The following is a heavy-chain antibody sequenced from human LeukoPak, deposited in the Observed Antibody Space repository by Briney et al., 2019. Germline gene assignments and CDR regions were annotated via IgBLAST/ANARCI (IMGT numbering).Heavy chain of an antibody. CDR1: GYTFTSYG. V-gene: IGHV1-18*04. CDR3: ARIPYSSGWFDAFDI. D-gene: IGHD6-19*01. CDR2: ISAYNGNT. J-gene: IGHJ3*02. Sequence: ASVKVSCKASGYTFTSYGISWVRQAPGQGLEWMGWISAYNGNTNYAQKLQGRVTMTTDTSTSTAYRELRSLRSDDTAVYYCARIPYSSGWFDAFDIWGQGTMVTVSS.